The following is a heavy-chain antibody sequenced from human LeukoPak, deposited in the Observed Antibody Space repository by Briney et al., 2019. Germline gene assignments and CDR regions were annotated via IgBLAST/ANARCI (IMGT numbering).Heavy chain of an antibody. CDR3: ARLGYCSGGSCPVGMGV. Sequence: GGSLRLSCAASGFTFSSYAMSWVRQAPGKGLEWVSAISGSGGSTYYADSVKGRFTISRDNSKNTLYLQMNSLRAEDTAVYYCARLGYCSGGSCPVGMGVWGKGTTVTVSS. D-gene: IGHD2-15*01. CDR2: ISGSGGST. V-gene: IGHV3-23*01. J-gene: IGHJ6*04. CDR1: GFTFSSYA.